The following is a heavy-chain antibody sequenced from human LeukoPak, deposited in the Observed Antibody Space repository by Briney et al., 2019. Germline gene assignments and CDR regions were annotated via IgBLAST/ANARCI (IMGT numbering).Heavy chain of an antibody. CDR1: GYSFTSYW. CDR3: ARRAWGLLLRGYYFDY. J-gene: IGHJ4*02. V-gene: IGHV5-51*01. D-gene: IGHD2-15*01. Sequence: PGESLKISCKGSGYSFTSYWIGWVRQMPGKGLEWMGIIYPGDSDTRYSPSFQGQVTISADKSISTAYLQWSSLKASDTAMYYCARRAWGLLLRGYYFDYWGQGTLVTVSS. CDR2: IYPGDSDT.